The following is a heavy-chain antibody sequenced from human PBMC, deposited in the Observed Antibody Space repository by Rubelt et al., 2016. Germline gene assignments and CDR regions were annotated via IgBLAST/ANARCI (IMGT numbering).Heavy chain of an antibody. D-gene: IGHD4-17*01. CDR2: INAYNGNT. J-gene: IGHJ4*02. CDR3: ARDPDGDRQHDY. V-gene: IGHV1-18*01. Sequence: QVQLVQSGAEVKKPGASVKVSCKASGYTSTSYGISWVRQAPGQGLEWMGWINAYNGNTNYAQKLRGRVTMTTDRSTRTAYMEWRSLRSDETAVYYCARDPDGDRQHDYWGQGTLVTVSS. CDR1: GYTSTSYG.